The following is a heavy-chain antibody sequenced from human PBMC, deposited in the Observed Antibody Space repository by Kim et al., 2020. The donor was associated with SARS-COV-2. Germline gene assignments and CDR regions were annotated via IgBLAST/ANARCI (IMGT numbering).Heavy chain of an antibody. Sequence: SYATAYAGSVKGRFTISRDDSKNTAYLQMNSLKTEDTAVYYCTRHVGIPRWGQGTLVTVSS. V-gene: IGHV3-73*01. J-gene: IGHJ4*02. CDR2: SYAT. D-gene: IGHD1-20*01. CDR3: TRHVGIPR.